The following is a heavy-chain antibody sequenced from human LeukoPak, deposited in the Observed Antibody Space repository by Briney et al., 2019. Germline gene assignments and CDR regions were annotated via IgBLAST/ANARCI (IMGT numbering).Heavy chain of an antibody. V-gene: IGHV4-34*01. CDR2: INHSGST. D-gene: IGHD6-19*01. CDR1: GGSFSGYY. J-gene: IGHJ4*02. Sequence: PSETLSLTCAVYGGSFSGYYWSWIRQPPGKGLEWIGEINHSGSTNYNPSLKSRVTISVDTSKNQFSLKLSSVTAADTAVYYCARVDAAVAGPRGAYYFDYWGQGTLVTVSS. CDR3: ARVDAAVAGPRGAYYFDY.